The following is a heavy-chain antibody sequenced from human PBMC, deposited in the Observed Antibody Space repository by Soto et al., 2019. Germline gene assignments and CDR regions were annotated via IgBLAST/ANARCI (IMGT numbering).Heavy chain of an antibody. CDR2: MNPNSGNT. CDR1: GYTFTSYD. J-gene: IGHJ6*02. CDR3: ARGSPFGGYSNYEGFYYYYGMDV. Sequence: ASVKVSCKASGYTFTSYDINWVRQATGQGLEWMGWMNPNSGNTGYAQKFQGRVTMTRNTSISTAYMELSSLRSEDTAVYYCARGSPFGGYSNYEGFYYYYGMDVWGQGTTVTVSS. D-gene: IGHD4-4*01. V-gene: IGHV1-8*01.